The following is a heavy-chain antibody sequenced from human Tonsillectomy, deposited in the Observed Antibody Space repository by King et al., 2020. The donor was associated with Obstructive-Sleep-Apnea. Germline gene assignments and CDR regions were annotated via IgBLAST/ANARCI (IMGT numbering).Heavy chain of an antibody. D-gene: IGHD6-13*01. CDR3: AKDVYISSLYGFDY. V-gene: IGHV3-9*01. CDR2: ISWNIGSI. J-gene: IGHJ4*02. Sequence: VQLVESGGGLVQPGRSLRLSCVASGFTFDDYAMHWVRRDPGKGLEWVSSISWNIGSIKYGDSVKGRFTISRDNAENSLYLQMNSLRPEDTALYYCAKDVYISSLYGFDYWGQGTLVTVSS. CDR1: GFTFDDYA.